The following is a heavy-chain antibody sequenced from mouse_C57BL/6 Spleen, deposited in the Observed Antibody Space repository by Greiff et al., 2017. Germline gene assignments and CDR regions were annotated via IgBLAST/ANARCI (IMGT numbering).Heavy chain of an antibody. CDR1: GYTFTSYW. J-gene: IGHJ4*01. CDR3: ARSVVATYYAMDY. CDR2: IDPSDSYT. D-gene: IGHD1-1*01. Sequence: QVQLQQSGAELVKPGASVKLSCKASGYTFTSYWMQWVKQRPGQGLEWIGEIDPSDSYTNYNQKFKGKATLTVDTSSSTAYMQLSSLTSEDSAVYYCARSVVATYYAMDYWGQGTSVTVSS. V-gene: IGHV1-50*01.